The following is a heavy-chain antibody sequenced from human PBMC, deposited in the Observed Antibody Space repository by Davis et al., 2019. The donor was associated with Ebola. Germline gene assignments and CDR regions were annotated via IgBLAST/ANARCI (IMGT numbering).Heavy chain of an antibody. Sequence: GESLKISCAASGFTFSSYAMHWVRQAPGKGLEWVSVIYSGGSTYYADSVKGRFTISRHNSKNTLYLQMNSLRAEDTAVYYCATGRGYSYGYNYWGQGTLVTVSS. D-gene: IGHD5-18*01. CDR1: GFTFSSYA. CDR2: IYSGGST. J-gene: IGHJ4*02. CDR3: ATGRGYSYGYNY. V-gene: IGHV3-53*04.